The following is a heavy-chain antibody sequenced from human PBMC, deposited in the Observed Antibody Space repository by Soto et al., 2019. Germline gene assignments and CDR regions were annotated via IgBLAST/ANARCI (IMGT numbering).Heavy chain of an antibody. CDR2: IYYRGNA. CDR3: ARLEGLATISYYFDF. Sequence: SETLSLTCAVYGQSFSDKYYWGWIRQPPGKGLEWIGSIYYRGNAYYNPSLQTRVTISLDKSKSQFSLKLNSVTAADSAVYFCARLEGLATISYYFDFWGPGALVTVSS. J-gene: IGHJ4*02. CDR1: GQSFSDKYY. V-gene: IGHV4-39*01. D-gene: IGHD3-9*01.